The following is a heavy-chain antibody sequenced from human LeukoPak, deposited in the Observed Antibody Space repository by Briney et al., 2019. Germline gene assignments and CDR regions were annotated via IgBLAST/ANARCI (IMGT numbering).Heavy chain of an antibody. CDR1: GGSFSGYY. Sequence: SETLSLTCAVYGGSFSGYYWSWIRQPPGKGLEWIGEINHSGSTSYNPSLKSRVTISVDTSKNQFSLKLSSVTAADTAVYYCARASLDGMDVWGQGTTVTVSS. CDR3: ARASLDGMDV. CDR2: INHSGST. V-gene: IGHV4-34*01. J-gene: IGHJ6*02.